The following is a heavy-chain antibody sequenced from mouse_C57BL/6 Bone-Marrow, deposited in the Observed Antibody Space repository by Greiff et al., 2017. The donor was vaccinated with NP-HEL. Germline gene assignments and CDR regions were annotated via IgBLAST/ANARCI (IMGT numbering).Heavy chain of an antibody. J-gene: IGHJ1*03. V-gene: IGHV1-53*01. CDR2: INPSNGGT. CDR1: GYTFTSYW. CDR3: ARGFYSNYDWYFDV. D-gene: IGHD2-5*01. Sequence: QVQLQQPGTELVKPGASVKLSCKASGYTFTSYWMHWVKQRPGQGLEWIGNINPSNGGTKYNEKFKSKATLTVDKSSSTAYMQLSSLTSEDSAVYYCARGFYSNYDWYFDVWGTGTTVTVSS.